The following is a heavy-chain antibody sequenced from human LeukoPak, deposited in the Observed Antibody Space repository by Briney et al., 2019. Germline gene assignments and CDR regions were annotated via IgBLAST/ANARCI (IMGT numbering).Heavy chain of an antibody. Sequence: SETLSLTCDVSGVSINTCCYYWTWIRQPPGKGLEWIGYKYYSGSTRYNSSLRGRLTISLDSSKNQFSLRLTSVTAADTAVYYCARGRSYGFDFDSWGPGTLVIVSS. CDR2: KYYSGST. CDR1: GVSINTCCYY. V-gene: IGHV4-61*01. D-gene: IGHD5-18*01. CDR3: ARGRSYGFDFDS. J-gene: IGHJ4*02.